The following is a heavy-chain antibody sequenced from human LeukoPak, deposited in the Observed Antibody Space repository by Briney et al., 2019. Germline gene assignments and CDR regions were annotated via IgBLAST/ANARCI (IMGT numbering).Heavy chain of an antibody. CDR2: IYYSGST. J-gene: IGHJ4*02. Sequence: SETLSLTCTVSGGSTSSYYWSWIRQPPGKGQEWIGYIYYSGSTNYNPSLKSRVTISVDTSKNQFSLKLSSVTAADTAVYYCARARAYYDSSGFDYWGQGTLVTVSS. V-gene: IGHV4-59*01. CDR1: GGSTSSYY. D-gene: IGHD3-22*01. CDR3: ARARAYYDSSGFDY.